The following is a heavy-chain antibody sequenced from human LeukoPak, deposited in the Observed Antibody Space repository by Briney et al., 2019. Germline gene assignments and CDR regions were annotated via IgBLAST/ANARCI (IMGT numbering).Heavy chain of an antibody. V-gene: IGHV4-39*07. J-gene: IGHJ4*02. Sequence: SETLSLTCTVSGGSISSGSYYWGWLRQPPGKGLEWIGSIYYSGTTYYNPSLKSRVTISLDTSKNQFSLKLSSVTAADTAVYYCARSLEWIQLWFYWGQGTLVTVSS. D-gene: IGHD5-18*01. CDR3: ARSLEWIQLWFY. CDR2: IYYSGTT. CDR1: GGSISSGSYY.